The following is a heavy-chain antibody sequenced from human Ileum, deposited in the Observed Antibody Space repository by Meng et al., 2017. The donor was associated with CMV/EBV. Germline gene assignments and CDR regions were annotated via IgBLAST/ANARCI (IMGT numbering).Heavy chain of an antibody. CDR3: AREAESGSYWVY. CDR1: GFTFSRYN. J-gene: IGHJ4*02. Sequence: GGSLRLSCAASGFTFSRYNMNWVRQAPGKGLEWVSSINRRSSYIYYADSVKGRFTISRDNAKNSLYLQMNSLRAEDTAVYYCAREAESGSYWVYWGQGTPVTVSS. V-gene: IGHV3-21*01. CDR2: INRRSSYI. D-gene: IGHD1-26*01.